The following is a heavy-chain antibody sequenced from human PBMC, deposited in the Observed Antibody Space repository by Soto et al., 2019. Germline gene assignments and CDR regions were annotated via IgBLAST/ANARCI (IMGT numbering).Heavy chain of an antibody. D-gene: IGHD4-17*01. CDR3: ARTVTTGPFFDF. CDR1: GGSISKNGYS. Sequence: QLHLQESGSGLVKPSQTLSLTCAVSGGSISKNGYSWSWIRQPPRKGLEWIGYIYHSGSTYYNPSLKSRVSISVDRSNNRFSLNLSSVTAAETAVYYCARTVTTGPFFDFWGQGTLVTVSS. J-gene: IGHJ4*02. CDR2: IYHSGST. V-gene: IGHV4-30-2*01.